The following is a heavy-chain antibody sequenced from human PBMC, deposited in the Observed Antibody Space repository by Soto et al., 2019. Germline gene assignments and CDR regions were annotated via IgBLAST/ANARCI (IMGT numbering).Heavy chain of an antibody. CDR2: IIPIFGTA. CDR3: ARDYYDSSGPSHAYYYYGMDV. Sequence: QVQLVQSGAEVKKPGSSVKVSCKASGGTFSSYAISWVRQAPGQGLEWMGGIIPIFGTANYAQKFQGRVTITADESTSTAYMELSSLRSEDTAVYYCARDYYDSSGPSHAYYYYGMDVWGQGTTVTVSS. J-gene: IGHJ6*02. V-gene: IGHV1-69*01. D-gene: IGHD3-22*01. CDR1: GGTFSSYA.